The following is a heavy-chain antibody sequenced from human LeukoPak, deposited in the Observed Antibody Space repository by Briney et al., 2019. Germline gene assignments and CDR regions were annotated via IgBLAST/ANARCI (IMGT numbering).Heavy chain of an antibody. CDR1: GFTFSSYS. Sequence: GGSLRLSCAASGFTFSSYSMNWVRQAPGKGLEWVSSISSSSSYIYYADSVKGRFTISRDNAKNSLYLQMNSLRAEDTAVYYCAKAESLWFGELSPRAQYYYMDVWGKGTTVTISS. D-gene: IGHD3-10*01. V-gene: IGHV3-21*04. J-gene: IGHJ6*03. CDR3: AKAESLWFGELSPRAQYYYMDV. CDR2: ISSSSSYI.